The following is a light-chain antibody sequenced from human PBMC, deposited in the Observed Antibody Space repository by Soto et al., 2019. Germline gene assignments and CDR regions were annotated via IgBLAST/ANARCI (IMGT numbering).Light chain of an antibody. V-gene: IGKV3D-20*02. CDR2: DAS. CDR1: QSVSSSY. CDR3: QQRSNWPRT. Sequence: EIVLTQSPGTLSLYPGERATLSCRASQSVSSSYLAWYQQKPGQAPRLLIYDASNRATGIPARFSGSGSGTDFTLTISSLEPEDFAVYYCQQRSNWPRTFGQGTKVDIK. J-gene: IGKJ1*01.